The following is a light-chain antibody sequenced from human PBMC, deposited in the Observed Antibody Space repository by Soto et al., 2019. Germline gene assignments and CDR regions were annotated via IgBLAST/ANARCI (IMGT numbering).Light chain of an antibody. CDR2: EVT. CDR3: SSHGGANNFYL. J-gene: IGLJ1*01. Sequence: QSALTQPPSASGSPGQSVAISCTGTSSDIGAYNYVSWYQQHPGKVPKLIIYEVTNRPSGVPGRFSASKSGNTASLTVSGLQAEDEADYYCSSHGGANNFYLFGTGTKVTVL. V-gene: IGLV2-8*01. CDR1: SSDIGAYNY.